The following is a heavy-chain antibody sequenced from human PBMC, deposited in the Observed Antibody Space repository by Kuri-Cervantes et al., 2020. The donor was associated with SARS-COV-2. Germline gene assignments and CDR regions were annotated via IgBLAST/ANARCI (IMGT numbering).Heavy chain of an antibody. CDR1: GFTFSSYW. D-gene: IGHD3-10*01. V-gene: IGHV3-74*01. CDR2: INSDGSST. CDR3: ARVPSITMVRGANSYGMDV. Sequence: ETLSLTCAASGFTFSSYWMHWVRQAPGKELVWVSRINSDGSSTSYADSVKGRFTISRDNAKNTLYLQMNSLRAEDTAVYYCARVPSITMVRGANSYGMDVWGQGTTVTVSS. J-gene: IGHJ6*02.